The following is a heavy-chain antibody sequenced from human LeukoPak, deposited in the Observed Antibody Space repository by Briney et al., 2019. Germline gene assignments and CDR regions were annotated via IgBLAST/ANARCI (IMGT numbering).Heavy chain of an antibody. J-gene: IGHJ4*02. D-gene: IGHD3-9*01. CDR1: GGSISNYY. CDR2: IYYSGST. V-gene: IGHV4-59*12. Sequence: SETLSLTCTVSGGSISNYYWSWIRQPPGKGLEWIGYIYYSGSTKYNPSLKSRVTISVDTSKNQFSLRLSSVTAADTAVYYCARGNILTGYFHFDYWGQGTLVTVSS. CDR3: ARGNILTGYFHFDY.